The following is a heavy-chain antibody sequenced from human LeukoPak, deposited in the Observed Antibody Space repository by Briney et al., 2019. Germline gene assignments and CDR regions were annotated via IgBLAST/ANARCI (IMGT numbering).Heavy chain of an antibody. Sequence: ASVKVSCKASGGTFSSYAISWVRQAPGQGLEWMGGIIPIFGTANYAQKFQGRVTITTDEPTSTAYMELSSLRSEDTAVYYCARGAGDIVVVPAAKPRYYYYMDVWGKGTTVTVSS. CDR3: ARGAGDIVVVPAAKPRYYYYMDV. J-gene: IGHJ6*03. CDR2: IIPIFGTA. V-gene: IGHV1-69*05. CDR1: GGTFSSYA. D-gene: IGHD2-2*01.